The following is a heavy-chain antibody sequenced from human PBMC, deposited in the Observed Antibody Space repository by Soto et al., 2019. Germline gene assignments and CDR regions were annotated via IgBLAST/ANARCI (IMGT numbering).Heavy chain of an antibody. D-gene: IGHD6-13*01. V-gene: IGHV3-23*01. CDR1: GVTFSNYA. Sequence: GGSLRLSCAASGVTFSNYAMSWVRQAPGKGLEWVSTISGSGDSTYYAGSVKGRFTFSRDNSKNTVYLQMNSLRAEDTALYYCAKFRSSSWFSLFDCWGQGTLVTVSS. J-gene: IGHJ5*01. CDR3: AKFRSSSWFSLFDC. CDR2: ISGSGDST.